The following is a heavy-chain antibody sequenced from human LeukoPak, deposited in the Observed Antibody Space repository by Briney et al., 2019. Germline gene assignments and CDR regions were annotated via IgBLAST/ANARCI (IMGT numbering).Heavy chain of an antibody. CDR2: INPNNGGT. Sequence: ASVKVSCKASGYTFTDYQIFWVRQAPGQGVEFLGWINPNNGGTNYSQKFQGRVTMTRDTSITTAHMEVNSLKSDDTAVYYCARNGGGLDYWGQGTLVTVSS. J-gene: IGHJ4*02. D-gene: IGHD3-16*01. CDR1: GYTFTDYQ. V-gene: IGHV1-2*02. CDR3: ARNGGGLDY.